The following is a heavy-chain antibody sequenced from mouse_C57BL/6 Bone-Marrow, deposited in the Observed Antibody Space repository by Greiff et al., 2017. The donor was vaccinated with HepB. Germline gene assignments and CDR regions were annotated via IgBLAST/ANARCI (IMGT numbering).Heavy chain of an antibody. D-gene: IGHD1-1*01. V-gene: IGHV1-5*01. CDR2: IYPGNSDT. CDR1: GYTFTSYW. Sequence: VQLQQSGTVLARPGASVKMSCKTSGYTFTSYWMHWVKQRPGQGLEWIGAIYPGNSDTCYNQKFKGKAKLTAVTSASTAYMELSSLTNEDSAVYYCTRMTTTVVGDWYFDVWGTGTTVTVSS. CDR3: TRMTTTVVGDWYFDV. J-gene: IGHJ1*03.